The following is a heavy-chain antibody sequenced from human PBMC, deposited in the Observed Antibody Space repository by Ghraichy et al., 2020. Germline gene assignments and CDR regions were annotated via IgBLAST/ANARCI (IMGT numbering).Heavy chain of an antibody. Sequence: SETLSLTCIVSGGSISSSSYYWDWLRQPTGKGLEWIGSIYYSGRTYYNPAIKSLVTISVDTSRNQFSQKLSSVTAADTAVYYCARRVVQGVPYYYYTDVWSKGTRVTFSS. D-gene: IGHD3-10*01. CDR1: GGSISSSSYY. CDR2: IYYSGRT. V-gene: IGHV4-39*01. J-gene: IGHJ6*03. CDR3: ARRVVQGVPYYYYTDV.